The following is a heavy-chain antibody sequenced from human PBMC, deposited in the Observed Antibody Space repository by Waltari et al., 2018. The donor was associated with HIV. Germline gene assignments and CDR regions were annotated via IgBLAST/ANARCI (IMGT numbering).Heavy chain of an antibody. D-gene: IGHD3-22*01. Sequence: QVQLHESGPGLVKPSETLSLTCTVSGGSISPYYWSWIRQSAGKGLEWIGRIAAFGSTTYNPSLQSRVTMSVDKPSNQFSLKLTSVSAADTAIYYCARSHYSDRWWFDPWGQGTLVTVSS. CDR1: GGSISPYY. V-gene: IGHV4-4*07. J-gene: IGHJ5*02. CDR3: ARSHYSDRWWFDP. CDR2: IAAFGST.